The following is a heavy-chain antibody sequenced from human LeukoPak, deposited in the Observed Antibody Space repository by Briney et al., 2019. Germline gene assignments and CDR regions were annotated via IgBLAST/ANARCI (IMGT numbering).Heavy chain of an antibody. CDR3: ASDHKSITMRKGQYFDY. D-gene: IGHD1-14*01. J-gene: IGHJ4*02. V-gene: IGHV4-39*01. CDR1: GGSINSGTYY. CDR2: MYDDGRT. Sequence: PSETLSLTCTVSGGSINSGTYYWGWIRQPPGKGLEWIASMYDDGRTSYNPSLESRVTISIDTSTNQFSLKLSSVTAADTAVYYCASDHKSITMRKGQYFDYWGQGVLVTVSS.